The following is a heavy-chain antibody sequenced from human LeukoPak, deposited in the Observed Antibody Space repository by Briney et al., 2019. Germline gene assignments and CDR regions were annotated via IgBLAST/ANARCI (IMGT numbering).Heavy chain of an antibody. CDR1: GFTFSTYW. V-gene: IGHV3-7*03. CDR2: IKPDGSEK. Sequence: GGSLRLSCVASGFTFSTYWMSWVRQAPGKGLEWVAYIKPDGSEKSYVDSVKGRFTISRDNAKNSLYLQMNSLRAEDTAVYSCARGHWYDPWGQGTLVTVSS. J-gene: IGHJ5*02. CDR3: ARGHWYDP.